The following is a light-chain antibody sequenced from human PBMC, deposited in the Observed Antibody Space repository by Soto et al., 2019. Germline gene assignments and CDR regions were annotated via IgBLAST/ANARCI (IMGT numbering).Light chain of an antibody. V-gene: IGLV8-61*01. CDR2: STT. CDR3: VLYMGSGTWV. CDR1: SGSVSTSSY. Sequence: QTVVTQEPSFSVSPGGTVTLTCGLTSGSVSTSSYPSWFRQTPGQPPRTLIHSTTARASDVPDRFSGSILGGKAALTITGAQADDESDYFCVLYMGSGTWVFGGGTKLTVL. J-gene: IGLJ3*02.